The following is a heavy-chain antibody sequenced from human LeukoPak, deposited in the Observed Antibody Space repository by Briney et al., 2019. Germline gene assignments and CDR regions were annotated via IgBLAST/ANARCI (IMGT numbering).Heavy chain of an antibody. CDR3: ARASRDGYNQNFDH. J-gene: IGHJ4*02. D-gene: IGHD5-24*01. V-gene: IGHV5-51*01. CDR1: GYSFTSYW. Sequence: GESLKISCKGSGYSFTSYWIGWVRQMPGKGLEWMGVIFPGHSQTKYSPSFQGQVTISADSSTSTAYLQWSSLRASDTAMYYCARASRDGYNQNFDHWGQGTLVTVSS. CDR2: IFPGHSQT.